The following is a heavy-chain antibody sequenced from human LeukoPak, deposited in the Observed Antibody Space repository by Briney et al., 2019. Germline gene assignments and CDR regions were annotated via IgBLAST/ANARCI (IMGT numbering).Heavy chain of an antibody. CDR1: GGSISSSSYY. CDR3: ARRRSYSSGWYEGYGDEYFDY. D-gene: IGHD6-19*01. Sequence: SETLSLTCTVSGGSISSSSYYWGWIRQPPGKGLEWIGSIYYSGSTYYNPSLKSRVTISVDTSKNQFSLKLSSVTAADTVVYYCARRRSYSSGWYEGYGDEYFDYWGQGTLVTVSP. CDR2: IYYSGST. J-gene: IGHJ4*02. V-gene: IGHV4-39*01.